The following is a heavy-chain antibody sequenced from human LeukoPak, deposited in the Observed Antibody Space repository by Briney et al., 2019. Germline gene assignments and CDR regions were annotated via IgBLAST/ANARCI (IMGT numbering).Heavy chain of an antibody. J-gene: IGHJ4*02. CDR2: ISSHARTT. Sequence: GGSLRLSCAASGFIFSSYEMNWVRQAPGKGLEWVSYISSHARTTYNADSVKGRFTISRDNAKNSLYLQMNSLRAEDTAVYYCARPVAYDSSGYYPDPIDYWGQGTLVTVSS. CDR1: GFIFSSYE. D-gene: IGHD3-22*01. V-gene: IGHV3-48*03. CDR3: ARPVAYDSSGYYPDPIDY.